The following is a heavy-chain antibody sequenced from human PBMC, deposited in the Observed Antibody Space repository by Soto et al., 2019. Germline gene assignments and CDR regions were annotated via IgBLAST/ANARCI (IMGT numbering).Heavy chain of an antibody. CDR1: GFSCSSYD. V-gene: IGHV3-23*01. J-gene: IGHJ3*02. CDR3: AKATATGGGAFHI. D-gene: IGHD2-8*02. CDR2: ILVGGST. Sequence: PGGSLRLSCAASGFSCSSYDMSWVRQAPGKGLEWVSTILVGGSTHYPDSVKGRFTISRDYSKNTLFLQMNSLTAGDTAVYYCAKATATGGGAFHICGQGTMVTVSS.